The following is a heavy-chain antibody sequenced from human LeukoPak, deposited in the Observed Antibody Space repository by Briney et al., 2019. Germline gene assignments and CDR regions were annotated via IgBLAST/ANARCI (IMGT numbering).Heavy chain of an antibody. CDR2: IYPGDSDT. J-gene: IGHJ4*02. V-gene: IGHV5-51*01. CDR3: ARRITMIVVVIASLWRIKYFDY. Sequence: GESLKISCKGFGYSFTSYWIGWVRQMPGKGLEWMGIIYPGDSDTRYSPSFQGQVTISADTSISTAYLQWSSLKASDTAMYYCARRITMIVVVIASLWRIKYFDYWGQGTLVTVSS. D-gene: IGHD3-22*01. CDR1: GYSFTSYW.